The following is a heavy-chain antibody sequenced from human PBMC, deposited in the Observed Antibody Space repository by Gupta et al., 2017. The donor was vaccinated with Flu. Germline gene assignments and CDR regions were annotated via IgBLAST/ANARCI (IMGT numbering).Heavy chain of an antibody. V-gene: IGHV3-15*01. D-gene: IGHD3-22*01. CDR3: ATEIIVVISTFDK. CDR2: IKSKIDGGAA. Sequence: EVQLAESGGDLVNPGGSLRVSCTVAGLNFVDAWMSWVRQAPGKGLEWVGRIKSKIDGGAAEYAAPVKGRFIISRDDSKNTVYLQMNSLKTDDTAVYYCATEIIVVISTFDKWGQGTLVTVSS. J-gene: IGHJ4*02. CDR1: GLNFVDAW.